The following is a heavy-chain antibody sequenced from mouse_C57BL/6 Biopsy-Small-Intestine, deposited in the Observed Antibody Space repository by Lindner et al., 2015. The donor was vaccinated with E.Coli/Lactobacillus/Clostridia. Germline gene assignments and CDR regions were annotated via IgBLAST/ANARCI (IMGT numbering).Heavy chain of an antibody. CDR1: GYAFTNYL. V-gene: IGHV1-54*01. CDR3: ARNYFDY. CDR2: INPGSGGT. J-gene: IGHJ2*01. Sequence: VQLQESGAELVRPGTSVKVSCKASGYAFTNYLIEWVKQRPGQGLEWIGVINPGSGGTNYNEKFKGKATLTADKSSSTAYMQLSSLTSEDSAVYFCARNYFDYWGQGTTLTVSS.